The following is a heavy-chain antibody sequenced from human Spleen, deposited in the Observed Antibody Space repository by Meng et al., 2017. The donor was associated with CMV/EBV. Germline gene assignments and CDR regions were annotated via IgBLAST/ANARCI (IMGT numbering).Heavy chain of an antibody. J-gene: IGHJ4*02. V-gene: IGHV3-69-1*02. CDR3: VRGGSWFGDPYLLDY. D-gene: IGHD3-10*01. CDR2: ISDSNIL. CDR1: GGSFSGYY. Sequence: GALRLSCAVYGGSFSGYYWSWIRQPPGKGLEWVSYISDSNILYYADSVKGRFTISRDNSRNSLYLQMKSLRAEDTAVYYCVRGGSWFGDPYLLDYWGQGTLVTVSS.